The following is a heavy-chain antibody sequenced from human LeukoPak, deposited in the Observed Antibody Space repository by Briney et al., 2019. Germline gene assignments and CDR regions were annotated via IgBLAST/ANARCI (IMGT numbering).Heavy chain of an antibody. D-gene: IGHD1-1*01. Sequence: GESLKISCKGSGYSFTSYWIGWVHQMPGKGLEWMGIIYPGDSDKRYSPSFQGQVTISADKSISTAYLQWSSLKASDTAMYYCAKQGDWNDGAFDIWGQGTMVTVSS. CDR2: IYPGDSDK. J-gene: IGHJ3*02. CDR1: GYSFTSYW. CDR3: AKQGDWNDGAFDI. V-gene: IGHV5-51*07.